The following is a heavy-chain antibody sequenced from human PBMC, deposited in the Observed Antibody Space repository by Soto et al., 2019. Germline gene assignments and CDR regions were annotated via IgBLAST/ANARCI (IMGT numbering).Heavy chain of an antibody. V-gene: IGHV4-31*03. J-gene: IGHJ6*03. Sequence: PSETLSLTCTVSGGSISSGGYYWSWIRQHPGKGLEWIGYIYYSGSTYYNPSLKSRVTISVDTSKNQFSLKLSSVTAADTAVYYCARHVGGYYYYMDVWGKGTTVTVSS. CDR1: GGSISSGGYY. D-gene: IGHD2-15*01. CDR2: IYYSGST. CDR3: ARHVGGYYYYMDV.